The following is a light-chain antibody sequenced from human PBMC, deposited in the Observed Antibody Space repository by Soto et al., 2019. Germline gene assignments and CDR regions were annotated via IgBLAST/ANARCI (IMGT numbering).Light chain of an antibody. Sequence: DIVMTQSPDSLAVSLGERATINCKSSQSVLYSSTNKSYLAWYQQKPGQPPKLLIYWASTRESGVPDRFSGSGSGTDFTLTISSLQAEDVAVYYCQQYYSTPWTFGQGTKVELK. J-gene: IGKJ1*01. CDR1: QSVLYSSTNKSY. V-gene: IGKV4-1*01. CDR2: WAS. CDR3: QQYYSTPWT.